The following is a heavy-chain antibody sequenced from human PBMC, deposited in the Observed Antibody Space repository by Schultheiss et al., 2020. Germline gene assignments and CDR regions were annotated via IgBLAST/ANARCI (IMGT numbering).Heavy chain of an antibody. CDR3: ARAETRYYYYYGMDV. V-gene: IGHV3-21*01. J-gene: IGHJ6*02. CDR1: GFTFSSYS. CDR2: ISRSSSYI. Sequence: GGSLRLSCAASGFTFSSYSMNWVRQAPGKGLEWVSSISRSSSYIYYADSVKGRFTISRDNAKNSLYLQMNSLRAEDTAVYYCARAETRYYYYYGMDVWGQGTTVTVSS.